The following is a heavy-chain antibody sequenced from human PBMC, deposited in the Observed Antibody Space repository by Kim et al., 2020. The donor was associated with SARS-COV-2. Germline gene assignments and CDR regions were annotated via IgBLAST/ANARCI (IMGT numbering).Heavy chain of an antibody. CDR1: GFSFSECW. V-gene: IGHV3-74*01. CDR2: IDNDGTTT. J-gene: IGHJ4*02. CDR3: TRGPF. Sequence: GGSLRLSCAASGFSFSECWMDWVRQAPGKGPEWVARIDNDGTTTLYADSVKGRFTISRDNSKNTLYLQMNGLRADDTGVYYCTRGPFWGQGTLVTVSS.